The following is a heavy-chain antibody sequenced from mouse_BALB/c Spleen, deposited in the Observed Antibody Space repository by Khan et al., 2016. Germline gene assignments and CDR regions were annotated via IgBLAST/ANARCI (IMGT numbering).Heavy chain of an antibody. CDR1: GYTFTNYG. J-gene: IGHJ1*01. Sequence: QIQLVQSGPELKKPGKTVKISCKASGYTFTNYGMNWVKQAPGKGLKWMGWINTYSGESTYADDFKGRFAFSLATSANTAYLQLNNLKNEDTATYFCARYRYYDGSSRYFEVWGAGTTVTVST. D-gene: IGHD1-1*01. V-gene: IGHV9-3-1*01. CDR2: INTYSGES. CDR3: ARYRYYDGSSRYFEV.